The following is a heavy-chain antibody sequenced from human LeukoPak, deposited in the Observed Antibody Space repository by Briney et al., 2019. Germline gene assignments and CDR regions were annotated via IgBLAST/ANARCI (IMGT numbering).Heavy chain of an antibody. CDR3: ARALQLYGGTYYYYYGMDV. Sequence: GGSLRLSCAASGFTFSSYWMHWVRQAPGKGLVWVSRINSDGSSTSYADSVKGRFTISRDNAKDTLYLQMNSLRAEDTAVYYCARALQLYGGTYYYYYGMDVWGQGTTVTVSS. CDR1: GFTFSSYW. J-gene: IGHJ6*02. D-gene: IGHD4-23*01. V-gene: IGHV3-74*01. CDR2: INSDGSST.